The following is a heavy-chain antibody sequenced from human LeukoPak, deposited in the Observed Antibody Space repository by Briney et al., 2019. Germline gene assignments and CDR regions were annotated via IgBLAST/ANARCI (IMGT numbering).Heavy chain of an antibody. CDR2: IYPGDSDT. CDR3: ARYYYDSSGYYGSIDY. D-gene: IGHD3-22*01. V-gene: IGHV5-51*01. CDR1: GYRFTSYW. J-gene: IGHJ4*02. Sequence: GESLQISCKGSGYRFTSYWIGWVRQLPGKGLEWMGIIYPGDSDTRYSPSFQGQVTISADKSISTAYLQWSSLKASDTAMYYCARYYYDSSGYYGSIDYWGQGTLVTVSS.